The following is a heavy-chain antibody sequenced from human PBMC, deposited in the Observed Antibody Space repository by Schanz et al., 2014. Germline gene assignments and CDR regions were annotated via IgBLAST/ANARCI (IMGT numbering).Heavy chain of an antibody. V-gene: IGHV7-4-1*02. CDR1: GYIFTNFP. Sequence: QVQLVQSGSELRKPGASVKISCMTSGYIFTNFPLSWVRQVPGRGLEWMGWIHTTTGTPTYAQGFTGRFVFSLDTSVSTTHLQITNLKADDTAVYYCARGYCAGTSCPIFDYWGQGTLVTVSS. CDR2: IHTTTGTP. J-gene: IGHJ4*02. CDR3: ARGYCAGTSCPIFDY. D-gene: IGHD2-2*01.